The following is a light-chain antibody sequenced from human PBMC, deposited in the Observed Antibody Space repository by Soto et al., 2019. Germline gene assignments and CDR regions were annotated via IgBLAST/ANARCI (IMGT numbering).Light chain of an antibody. Sequence: ILLAQTPGILSLCPGERATLSWRASQSVSSSFVAWFQQKTGQAPRLLIYGTSSRATGIPDRFSGSGSGTDFTLTISSLQSEDLAVYDCQQYNNWPWTFGQGTKVDIK. CDR2: GTS. CDR3: QQYNNWPWT. V-gene: IGKV3-20*01. J-gene: IGKJ1*01. CDR1: QSVSSSF.